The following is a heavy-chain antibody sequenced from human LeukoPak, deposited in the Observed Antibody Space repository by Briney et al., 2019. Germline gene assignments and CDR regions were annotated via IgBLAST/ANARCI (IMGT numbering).Heavy chain of an antibody. V-gene: IGHV3-66*02. J-gene: IGHJ4*02. CDR2: IYSGGST. CDR1: GLTVSNNY. CDR3: ERDYRRLEY. Sequence: PGGSLRLSCAASGLTVSNNYMSWVRQAPGKGLEWVSDIYSGGSTYYADSVKGRFTISRDNSKNTLYLHMNSQRAEDTAVYYCERDYRRLEYWGQGTLVTVSS. D-gene: IGHD1-1*01.